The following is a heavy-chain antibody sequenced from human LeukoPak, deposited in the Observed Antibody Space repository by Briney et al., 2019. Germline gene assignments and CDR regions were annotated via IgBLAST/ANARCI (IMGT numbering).Heavy chain of an antibody. CDR3: ARERGGYNYDSSGYHHDAFDI. CDR1: GLTFGTYW. V-gene: IGHV3-7*01. D-gene: IGHD3-22*01. Sequence: GGSLRLSCAASGLTFGTYWMTWVRQAPGKGLEWVANIKQDGSDKYYVDSVKGRFTISRDNAKNSLYLQMNSLRAEDTAVYYCARERGGYNYDSSGYHHDAFDIWGQGSVVTVSS. J-gene: IGHJ3*02. CDR2: IKQDGSDK.